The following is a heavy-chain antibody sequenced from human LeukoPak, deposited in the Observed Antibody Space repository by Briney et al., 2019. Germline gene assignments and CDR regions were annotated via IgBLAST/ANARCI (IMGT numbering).Heavy chain of an antibody. CDR1: GFTFSSYG. J-gene: IGHJ4*02. CDR2: ISYDGSNK. D-gene: IGHD2-15*01. Sequence: QAGGSLRLSCAASGFTFSSYGMHWVRQAPGKGLEWVAVISYDGSNKYYADSVKGRFTISRDNSKNTLYLQMNSLRAEDTAVYYCANSLPPPVVAATPDFGRSGVDYWGQGTLVTVSS. V-gene: IGHV3-30*18. CDR3: ANSLPPPVVAATPDFGRSGVDY.